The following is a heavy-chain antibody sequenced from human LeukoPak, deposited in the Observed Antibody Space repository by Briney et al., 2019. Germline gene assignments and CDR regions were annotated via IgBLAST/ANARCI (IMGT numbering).Heavy chain of an antibody. CDR2: IWYDGSNK. J-gene: IGHJ4*02. CDR3: ARGPRFLGNTSRRQGFDY. D-gene: IGHD2-2*02. Sequence: PGRSLRLSCAVSGFTFSSYGMHWVRQAPGKGLEWVAGIWYDGSNKYYADSVKRPFNLSRDNSKNTLYLQMNSLRAEDTAVYYCARGPRFLGNTSRRQGFDYWGQGTLVTVPS. CDR1: GFTFSSYG. V-gene: IGHV3-33*01.